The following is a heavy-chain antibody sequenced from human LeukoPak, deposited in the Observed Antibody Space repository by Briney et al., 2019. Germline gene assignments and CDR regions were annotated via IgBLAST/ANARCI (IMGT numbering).Heavy chain of an antibody. D-gene: IGHD6-19*01. V-gene: IGHV1-18*01. J-gene: IGHJ3*02. CDR2: ISAYNGNT. Sequence: GASVKVSCKASGYTFTSYGISWVRRAPGQGPEWMGWISAYNGNTNYAQKLQGRVTMTTDTSTSTAYMELRSLRSDDTAVYYCARDPCPGSGWYRCNAFDIWGQGTTVTVSS. CDR3: ARDPCPGSGWYRCNAFDI. CDR1: GYTFTSYG.